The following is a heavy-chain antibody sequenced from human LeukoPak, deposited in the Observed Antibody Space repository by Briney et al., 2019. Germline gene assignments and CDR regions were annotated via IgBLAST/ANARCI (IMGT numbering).Heavy chain of an antibody. CDR3: ATIYDSSGPYYFDY. CDR1: GYTFTGYY. D-gene: IGHD3-22*01. CDR2: INPNSGGT. J-gene: IGHJ4*02. Sequence: ASVKVSCKASGYTFTGYYMHWVRQAPGQGLEWMGWINPNSGGTNYAQKFQGWVTMTRDTSISTAYMELSRLRSDDTAVYYCATIYDSSGPYYFDYWGQGTLVTVSS. V-gene: IGHV1-2*04.